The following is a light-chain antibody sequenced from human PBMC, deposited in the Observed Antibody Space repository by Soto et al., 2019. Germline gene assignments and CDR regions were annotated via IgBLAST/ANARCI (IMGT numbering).Light chain of an antibody. CDR2: GAS. CDR3: LQDYNYPWT. Sequence: DIQMTQSPSFLSASLGDRVTITCRASQSIGKHLNWYQQRPGKAPKFLIYGASTLQSGVPSRFTGSGSGTDFTLTVNSLQAEDFATYYCLQDYNYPWTFGQGTKVEIK. J-gene: IGKJ1*01. V-gene: IGKV1-39*01. CDR1: QSIGKH.